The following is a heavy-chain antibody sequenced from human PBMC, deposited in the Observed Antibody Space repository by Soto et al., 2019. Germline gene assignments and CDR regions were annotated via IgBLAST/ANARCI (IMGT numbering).Heavy chain of an antibody. CDR1: GYTFTSYG. J-gene: IGHJ4*02. CDR3: ARDRYDSSGYYLGADY. D-gene: IGHD3-22*01. Sequence: QVQLVQSGAEVKKPGASVKVSCKASGYTFTSYGFGWVRQAPGQGLEWMGCISGPNGNTNYAQKLQGRVTMTTDTSTSTGYMELRSLRSDDTAVYYCARDRYDSSGYYLGADYWGQGTLVTVSS. CDR2: ISGPNGNT. V-gene: IGHV1-18*01.